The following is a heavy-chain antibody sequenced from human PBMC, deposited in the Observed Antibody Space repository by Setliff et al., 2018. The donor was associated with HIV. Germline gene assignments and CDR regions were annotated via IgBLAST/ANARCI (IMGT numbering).Heavy chain of an antibody. Sequence: ASVKVSCKATGYSFTNYDINWVRQATGQGLEWMAWMNPNSGNTGYAQKFQGRVTLTRDTSISTAYMELSSLRSEDTAVYYCARGPYYDSNGYHLSSDYWGQGTLVTVSS. J-gene: IGHJ4*02. V-gene: IGHV1-8*02. CDR1: GYSFTNYD. D-gene: IGHD3-22*01. CDR3: ARGPYYDSNGYHLSSDY. CDR2: MNPNSGNT.